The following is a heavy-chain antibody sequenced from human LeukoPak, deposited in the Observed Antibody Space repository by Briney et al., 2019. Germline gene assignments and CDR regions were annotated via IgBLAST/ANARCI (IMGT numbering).Heavy chain of an antibody. Sequence: ASVKVSCKAPGYTFTSYYMHWVRQAPGQGLEWMGIINPSGGSTSYAQKFQGGVTMTRDTSTSTVYMELSSLRSEDTAVYYCASATSMAASNMDYWGQGTLVTVSS. CDR3: ASATSMAASNMDY. V-gene: IGHV1-46*03. J-gene: IGHJ4*02. CDR2: INPSGGST. D-gene: IGHD5-18*01. CDR1: GYTFTSYY.